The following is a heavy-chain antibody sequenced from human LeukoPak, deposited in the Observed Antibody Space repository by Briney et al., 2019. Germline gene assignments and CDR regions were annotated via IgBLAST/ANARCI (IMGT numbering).Heavy chain of an antibody. CDR2: INHSGST. D-gene: IGHD2-15*01. CDR3: ARVVVVAATQYYFDY. CDR1: GYSISSGYY. Sequence: PSETLSLTCAVSGYSISSGYYWGWIRQPPGKGLEWIGSINHSGSTNYNPSLKSRVTISVDTSKNQFSLKLSSVTAADTAVYYCARVVVVAATQYYFDYWGQGTLVTVSS. V-gene: IGHV4-38-2*01. J-gene: IGHJ4*02.